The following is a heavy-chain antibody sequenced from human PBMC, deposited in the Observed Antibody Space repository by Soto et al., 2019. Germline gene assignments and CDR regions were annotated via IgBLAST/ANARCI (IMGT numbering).Heavy chain of an antibody. CDR2: ISAYNGNT. V-gene: IGHV1-18*01. J-gene: IGHJ6*02. CDR1: GYTFTSYG. D-gene: IGHD2-2*01. CDR3: ARDWSPAAVYYYGMDV. Sequence: ASVKVSCKAFGYTFTSYGISWVRQAPGQGLEWIGWISAYNGNTNFAQKLQGRVTMTTDTATNTAYMELRSLRSDDTAVYFCARDWSPAAVYYYGMDVWGQGTTVTVSS.